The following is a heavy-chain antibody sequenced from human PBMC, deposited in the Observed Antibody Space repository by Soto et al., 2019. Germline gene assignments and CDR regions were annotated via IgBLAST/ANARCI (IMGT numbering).Heavy chain of an antibody. CDR1: GGTFSSYA. CDR3: ARASLDSSGYYDYYYGMDV. J-gene: IGHJ6*02. V-gene: IGHV1-69*13. CDR2: IIPIFGTA. D-gene: IGHD3-22*01. Sequence: ASVKVSCKASGGTFSSYAISWLRQSPGQGLEWMGGIIPIFGTANYAQRFQGRVTITADESTSTAYMELSSLRSEDTAVYYCARASLDSSGYYDYYYGMDVWGQGTTVTVSS.